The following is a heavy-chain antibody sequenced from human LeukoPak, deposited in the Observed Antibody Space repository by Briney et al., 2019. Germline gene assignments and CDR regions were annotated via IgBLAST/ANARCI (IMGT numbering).Heavy chain of an antibody. D-gene: IGHD2-15*01. J-gene: IGHJ3*02. CDR1: GFTFSNFA. CDR3: AKDGSWPYHDAFDM. CDR2: IRISGGDT. Sequence: PGGSLTLSCAASGFTFSNFAMNWVRQAPGKGLEWVSAIRISGGDTYYANSVQDRLTISRDNSKNTQYLQMNSLRAEDPAVYYCAKDGSWPYHDAFDMWGQGTMVTVSS. V-gene: IGHV3-23*01.